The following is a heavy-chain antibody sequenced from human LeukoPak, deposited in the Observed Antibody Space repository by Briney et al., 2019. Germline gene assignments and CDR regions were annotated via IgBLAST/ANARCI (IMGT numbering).Heavy chain of an antibody. D-gene: IGHD3-22*01. CDR3: ARGRFTYSYDTTGYFLDY. Sequence: SETLSLTCTVSGGSISSYYWSWIRQPPGKGLEWIGYIYYSGSTNYNPSLKSRITISVDTSKSQFSLKLSSVTAADTAVFYCARGRFTYSYDTTGYFLDYWGQGALVTVSS. V-gene: IGHV4-59*12. CDR2: IYYSGST. CDR1: GGSISSYY. J-gene: IGHJ4*02.